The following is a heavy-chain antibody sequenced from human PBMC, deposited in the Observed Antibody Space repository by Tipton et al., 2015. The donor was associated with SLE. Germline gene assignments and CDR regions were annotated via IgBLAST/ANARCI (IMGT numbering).Heavy chain of an antibody. CDR1: GFAFSNYA. J-gene: IGHJ5*02. CDR3: ARQHSGGAADT. D-gene: IGHD3-10*01. V-gene: IGHV4-34*09. CDR2: IHHSGRT. Sequence: LRLSCAASGFAFSNYAIHWVRQAPGKGLEWIGYIHHSGRTDYNPSLRSRVTISRDTSKNQFSLNVNSVTAADTAVYYCARQHSGGAADTWGQGTLLSVAS.